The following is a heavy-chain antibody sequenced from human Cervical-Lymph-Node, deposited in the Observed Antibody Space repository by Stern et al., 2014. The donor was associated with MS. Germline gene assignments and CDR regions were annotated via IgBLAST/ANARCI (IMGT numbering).Heavy chain of an antibody. Sequence: QVTLKESGPTLVKPTQTLTLTCTFSGFALTTSGVGVGWIRQPPGKALEWLGLGYWDEASRDSPTLKSRVNIAQDISKIQVVLTMTNMDPVDTATYYCAHTYNQLNFWYFDLWGRGTLVTVSS. V-gene: IGHV2-5*02. J-gene: IGHJ2*01. CDR1: GFALTTSGVG. CDR3: AHTYNQLNFWYFDL. CDR2: GYWDEAS. D-gene: IGHD5-24*01.